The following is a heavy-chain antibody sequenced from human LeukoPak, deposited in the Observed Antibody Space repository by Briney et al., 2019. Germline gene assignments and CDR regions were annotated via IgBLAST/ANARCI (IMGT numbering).Heavy chain of an antibody. CDR3: AKDRAFQAAGVTDY. V-gene: IGHV1-18*01. CDR2: ISAYNGNT. CDR1: GYTFTSYG. J-gene: IGHJ2*01. D-gene: IGHD3-10*01. Sequence: ASVKVSCKASGYTFTSYGISWVRQAPGQGLEWMGWISAYNGNTNYAQKLQGRVTMTTDTSTSTAYMELRSLRSDDTAVYYCAKDRAFQAAGVTDYWGRGTLVTVSS.